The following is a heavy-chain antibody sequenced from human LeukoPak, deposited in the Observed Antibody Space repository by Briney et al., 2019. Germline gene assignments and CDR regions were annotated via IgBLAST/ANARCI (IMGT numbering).Heavy chain of an antibody. D-gene: IGHD6-13*01. CDR2: IKQDGSEK. CDR1: GFTFSSYW. Sequence: GGSLRLSCAASGFTFSSYWMSWVRQAPGKGLEWVANIKQDGSEKYYVDSVEGRFTISRDNAKNSLYLQMNSLRAEDTAVYYCAREHGSSWYRKYYFDYWGQGTLVTVSS. J-gene: IGHJ4*02. CDR3: AREHGSSWYRKYYFDY. V-gene: IGHV3-7*01.